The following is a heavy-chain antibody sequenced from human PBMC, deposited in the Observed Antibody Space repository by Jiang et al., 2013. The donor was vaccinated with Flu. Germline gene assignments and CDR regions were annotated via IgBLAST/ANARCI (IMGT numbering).Heavy chain of an antibody. CDR3: ATQDSGSYYNYYYGMDV. Sequence: YWIGWVRQMPGKGLEWMGIIYPGDSDTRYSPSFQGQVTISADKSISTAYLQWSSLKASDTAMYYCATQDSGSYYNYYYGMDVWGQGTTVTVSS. V-gene: IGHV5-51*01. J-gene: IGHJ6*02. CDR2: IYPGDSDT. CDR1: YW. D-gene: IGHD1-26*01.